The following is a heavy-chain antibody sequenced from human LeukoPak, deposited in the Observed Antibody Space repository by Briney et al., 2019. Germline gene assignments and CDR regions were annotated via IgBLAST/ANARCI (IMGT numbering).Heavy chain of an antibody. Sequence: ASVKVSCKAAGYTFTDYYIPWVRQSPGQGLEWLGWINPDRGGTHYAQKFQDRVIMTRDTSIRTAYMEVSRLGSDDTAEYYCATMGATNFDHWGQGTLVTVSS. CDR2: INPDRGGT. CDR1: GYTFTDYY. CDR3: ATMGATNFDH. V-gene: IGHV1-2*02. D-gene: IGHD1-26*01. J-gene: IGHJ4*02.